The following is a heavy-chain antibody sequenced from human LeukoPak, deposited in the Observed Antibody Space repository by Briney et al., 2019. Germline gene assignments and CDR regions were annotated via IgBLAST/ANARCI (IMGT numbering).Heavy chain of an antibody. CDR3: AREPYSSGCPFDY. J-gene: IGHJ4*02. CDR2: INHSGSS. V-gene: IGHV4-34*01. CDR1: GGSLSGYY. D-gene: IGHD6-19*01. Sequence: PSETLSLTCAVYGGSLSGYYWSWIRQPPGKGLEWIGEINHSGSSNYNPSLKSRVTISVDTSKNQFSLKLSSVTAADTAVYYCAREPYSSGCPFDYWGQGTLVTVSS.